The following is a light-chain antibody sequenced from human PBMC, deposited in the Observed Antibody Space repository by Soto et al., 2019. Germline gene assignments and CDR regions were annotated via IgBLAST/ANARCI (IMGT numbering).Light chain of an antibody. V-gene: IGKV3D-15*01. CDR1: QTVSNN. Sequence: EIVMTQSPATLSVSPGERATLSCRASQTVSNNLAWYHHKPGQGPRLLIYGASTRATGIPARFSGSGSATDFSLTISSLQSEDFAVYYCQQYDKWPLTFGGGTKVEIK. J-gene: IGKJ4*01. CDR2: GAS. CDR3: QQYDKWPLT.